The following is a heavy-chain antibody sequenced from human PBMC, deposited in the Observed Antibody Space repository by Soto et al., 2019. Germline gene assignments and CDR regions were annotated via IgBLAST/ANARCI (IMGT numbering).Heavy chain of an antibody. Sequence: EVQLLESGGGLVQPGGSLRLSCAASGFTFSSYAMSWVRQAPGKGLEWVSAISGSGGSTYYADSVKGRFTISRDNPKNTLYLQMNSLRAEDTAVYYCAKYPVVVVALPLDYWGQGTLVTVSS. V-gene: IGHV3-23*01. CDR2: ISGSGGST. CDR3: AKYPVVVVALPLDY. CDR1: GFTFSSYA. D-gene: IGHD2-15*01. J-gene: IGHJ4*02.